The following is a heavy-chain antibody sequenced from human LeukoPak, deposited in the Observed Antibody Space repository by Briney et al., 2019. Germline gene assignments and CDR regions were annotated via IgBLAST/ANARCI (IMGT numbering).Heavy chain of an antibody. CDR1: GFTFSDYW. J-gene: IGHJ4*02. CDR3: ARDGSCFDF. Sequence: GGSLILSCGASGFTFSDYWMSWVRQAPGKGPEWVANIKGDGSKIYYVDSVKGRFTISRDNDKNSLYLQMNNLRAEDTAVYHCARDGSCFDFWGQGALVTVSS. D-gene: IGHD2-15*01. V-gene: IGHV3-7*01. CDR2: IKGDGSKI.